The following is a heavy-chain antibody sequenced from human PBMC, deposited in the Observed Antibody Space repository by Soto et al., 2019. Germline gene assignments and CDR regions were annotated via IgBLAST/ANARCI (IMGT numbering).Heavy chain of an antibody. V-gene: IGHV3-23*01. D-gene: IGHD6-6*01. CDR2: SSANGGGT. CDR1: GFIFNNYA. J-gene: IGHJ4*02. Sequence: EVQLWESGGGWLQPGGSLRLSCAASGFIFNNYAMTWVSQGPGKCLEWVSASSANGGGTYSTDSVKGRFTISRDNSKNVPYLQIDSLRDEDATRYYCEKAAYRGSPAFDCWSQGELGTVSS. CDR3: EKAAYRGSPAFDC.